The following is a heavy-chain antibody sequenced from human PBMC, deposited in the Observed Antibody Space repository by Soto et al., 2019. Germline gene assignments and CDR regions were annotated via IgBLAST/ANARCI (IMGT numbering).Heavy chain of an antibody. Sequence: ASVKVSCKASGYTFTGYYMHWVRQAPGQGLEWMGWINPNSGGTNYAQKFQGRVTMTRDTSISTAYMELSRMRSDDPAVYYCERDPPYGEMDYWGQGTLITVSS. CDR2: INPNSGGT. V-gene: IGHV1-2*02. CDR3: ERDPPYGEMDY. J-gene: IGHJ4*02. D-gene: IGHD4-17*01. CDR1: GYTFTGYY.